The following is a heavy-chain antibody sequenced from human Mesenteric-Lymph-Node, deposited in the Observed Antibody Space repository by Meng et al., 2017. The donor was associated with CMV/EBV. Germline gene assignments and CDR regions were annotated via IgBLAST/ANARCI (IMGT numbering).Heavy chain of an antibody. Sequence: GESLKISWAASGFTFKTYWMHWVRQAPGKGLVWVARIKADGSSPTYADSVRGRFTLSRENANNTLYLQMNSLRAGYTAVYYCVRVRPDGPYYDNWGQGTLVTVSS. CDR1: GFTFKTYW. CDR2: IKADGSSP. CDR3: VRVRPDGPYYDN. D-gene: IGHD2-8*01. V-gene: IGHV3-74*03. J-gene: IGHJ4*02.